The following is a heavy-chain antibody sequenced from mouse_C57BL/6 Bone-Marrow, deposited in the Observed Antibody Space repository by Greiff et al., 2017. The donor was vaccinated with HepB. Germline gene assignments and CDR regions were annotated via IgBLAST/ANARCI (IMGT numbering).Heavy chain of an antibody. V-gene: IGHV1-7*01. CDR3: ARGVWLRTFDY. D-gene: IGHD2-2*01. Sequence: QVQLQQSGAELAKPGASVKLSCKASGYTFTSYWMHWVKQRPGKGLEWIGDINPSSGYTKYNQKFKDKATLTADNSSSTAYMQLSSLTYEDSAVYYCARGVWLRTFDYWGQGTTLTVSS. CDR1: GYTFTSYW. CDR2: INPSSGYT. J-gene: IGHJ2*01.